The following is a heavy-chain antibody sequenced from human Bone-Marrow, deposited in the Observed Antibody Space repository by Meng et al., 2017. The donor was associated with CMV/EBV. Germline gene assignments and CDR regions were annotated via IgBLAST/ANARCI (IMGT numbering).Heavy chain of an antibody. CDR2: IRYDGSNK. Sequence: GESLKISCAASGFTFSSYGMHWVRQAPGKGLEWVAFIRYDGSNKYYADSVKGRFTISRDNSKNTLYLQMNSLRAEDTAVYYCAKDLGGYTDYWGQGTMVTVSS. CDR1: GFTFSSYG. J-gene: IGHJ4*02. V-gene: IGHV3-30*02. D-gene: IGHD3-22*01. CDR3: AKDLGGYTDY.